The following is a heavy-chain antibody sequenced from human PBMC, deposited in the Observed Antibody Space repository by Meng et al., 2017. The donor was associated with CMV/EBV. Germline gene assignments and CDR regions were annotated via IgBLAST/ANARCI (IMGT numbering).Heavy chain of an antibody. CDR1: GFTVSSNY. Sequence: GGSLRLSCAASGFTVSSNYMSWVRQAPGKGLEWVSVIYSGGSTYYADSVKGRFTISRDNSKNTLYLQMNSLRAEDTAVYYCARESGRSSSPSGGGYYYYGMDVRGQGTTVTVSS. CDR3: ARESGRSSSPSGGGYYYYGMDV. V-gene: IGHV3-66*02. J-gene: IGHJ6*02. D-gene: IGHD6-6*01. CDR2: IYSGGST.